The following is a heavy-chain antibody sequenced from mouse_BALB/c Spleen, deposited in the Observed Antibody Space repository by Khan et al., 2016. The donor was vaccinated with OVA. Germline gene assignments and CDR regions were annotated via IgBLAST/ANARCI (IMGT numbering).Heavy chain of an antibody. Sequence: QVQLQQSGAELMKPGASVKISCKATGYTFSSYWIEWVKQRPGHGLEWIGEILPGSGSTNYNERFKGKATFTADTSSHTVYMQLSSLTSDDSAVYYCARYSNHCYFDVWGAGTTVTVSS. J-gene: IGHJ1*01. D-gene: IGHD2-5*01. CDR2: ILPGSGST. CDR3: ARYSNHCYFDV. CDR1: GYTFSSYW. V-gene: IGHV1-9*01.